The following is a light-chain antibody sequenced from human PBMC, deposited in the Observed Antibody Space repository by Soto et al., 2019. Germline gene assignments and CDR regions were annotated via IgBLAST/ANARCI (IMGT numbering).Light chain of an antibody. CDR1: SSDVGGYDY. CDR3: SSYTSSSTYVV. CDR2: DVN. V-gene: IGLV2-14*03. J-gene: IGLJ2*01. Sequence: QSVLTQPASLSGSPRQSITISCTGSSSDVGGYDYVSWYQQHPDKAPKLIIYDVNNRPSGVSNRFSGSKSGNTASLTISGLQAEDEADYHCSSYTSSSTYVVFGGGTKLTVL.